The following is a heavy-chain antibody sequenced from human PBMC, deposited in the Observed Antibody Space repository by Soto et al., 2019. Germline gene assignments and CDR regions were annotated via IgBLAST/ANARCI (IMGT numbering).Heavy chain of an antibody. CDR2: ISVSGVST. Sequence: EVQLLESGGGLVQPGGSLRLSCAASGFTFSSYAMSWVRQAPGKGLEWVSTISVSGVSTYYADSVKGRFTISRDNSKNPLYLKMNSLRAEDTAVYYCAKAPSGSGSPYFDYWGRGTLVTVSS. CDR1: GFTFSSYA. J-gene: IGHJ4*01. CDR3: AKAPSGSGSPYFDY. D-gene: IGHD3-10*01. V-gene: IGHV3-23*01.